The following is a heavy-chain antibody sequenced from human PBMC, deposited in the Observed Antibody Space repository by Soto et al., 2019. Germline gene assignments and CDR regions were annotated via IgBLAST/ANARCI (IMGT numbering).Heavy chain of an antibody. CDR3: AGTYYYGSGKVFRWFDP. D-gene: IGHD3-10*01. CDR2: IYYSGST. Sequence: QVQLQESGPGLVKPSETLSLTCTVSGGSISSYYWSWIRQPPGKGLEWIGYIYYSGSTNYNPSLKSRVTISVDTSKNQFSLKLSSVTAADTAVYYCAGTYYYGSGKVFRWFDPWGQGTLVTVSS. J-gene: IGHJ5*02. CDR1: GGSISSYY. V-gene: IGHV4-59*08.